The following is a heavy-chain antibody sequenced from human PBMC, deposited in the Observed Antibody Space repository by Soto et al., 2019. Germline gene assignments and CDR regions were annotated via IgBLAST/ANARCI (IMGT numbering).Heavy chain of an antibody. V-gene: IGHV3-30-3*01. CDR3: ARGGYDLSPVPDKRYGMDV. J-gene: IGHJ6*02. CDR2: ISYDGSNK. D-gene: IGHD1-1*01. Sequence: GGSLRLSCAASGFTFSSYAMHWVRQAPGKGLEWVAVISYDGSNKYYADSVKGRFTISRDNSKNTLYLQMNSLRAEDTAVYYCARGGYDLSPVPDKRYGMDVWGQGTTVTVSS. CDR1: GFTFSSYA.